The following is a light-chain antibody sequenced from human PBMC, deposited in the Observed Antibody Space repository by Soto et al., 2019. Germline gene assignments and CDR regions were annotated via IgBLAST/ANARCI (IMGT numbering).Light chain of an antibody. Sequence: EIVLTQSPGTLSLSPGERATLSCRASQSVSSSYLAWYQQKPGQAPRLLIYGASSRATGIPDRFSGSGSGTDFTLTISRLVPEDFAVYYCQQYGSSRVFGQGTKVDIK. V-gene: IGKV3-20*01. CDR2: GAS. J-gene: IGKJ1*01. CDR3: QQYGSSRV. CDR1: QSVSSSY.